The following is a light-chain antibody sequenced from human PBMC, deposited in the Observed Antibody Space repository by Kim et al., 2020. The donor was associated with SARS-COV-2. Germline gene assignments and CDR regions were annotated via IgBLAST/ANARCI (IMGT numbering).Light chain of an antibody. V-gene: IGKV1-5*03. CDR1: QSISSW. Sequence: TLSATVGIRVTITCRSSQSISSWLAWYQQKPGKAPKLLIYKASSLESWVPSRFSGSGSGTEFTLTISSLQPDDFATYYCQQYNSYSFGQGTKLEI. CDR3: QQYNSYS. CDR2: KAS. J-gene: IGKJ2*03.